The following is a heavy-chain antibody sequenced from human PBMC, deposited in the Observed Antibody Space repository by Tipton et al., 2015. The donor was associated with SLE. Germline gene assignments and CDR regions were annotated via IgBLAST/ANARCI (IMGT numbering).Heavy chain of an antibody. Sequence: TLSLTCSVAGLSMTTRPWWTWVRQPPGKGLEWVGEVHHTGGNNYNPSLRSRVTISMDTSKNQFSLNLSSVTAADTAVYYCSRAWDRHWYFDLWGRGTLVTVSS. CDR2: VHHTGGN. J-gene: IGHJ2*01. CDR3: SRAWDRHWYFDL. CDR1: GLSMTTRPW. V-gene: IGHV4-4*02. D-gene: IGHD1-26*01.